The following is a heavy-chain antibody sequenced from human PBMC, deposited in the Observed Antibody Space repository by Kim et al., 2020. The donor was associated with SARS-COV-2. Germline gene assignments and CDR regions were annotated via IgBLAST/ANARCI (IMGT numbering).Heavy chain of an antibody. Sequence: GGSLRLSCAASGFTFSSYGMHWVRQAPGKGLEWVAVISYDGSNKYYADSVKGRFTISRDNSKNTLYLQINSLRAEDTAVYYCAKENGDYSHPRLYYYYGMDVWGQGTTVTVSS. J-gene: IGHJ6*02. D-gene: IGHD2-15*01. CDR3: AKENGDYSHPRLYYYYGMDV. V-gene: IGHV3-30*18. CDR2: ISYDGSNK. CDR1: GFTFSSYG.